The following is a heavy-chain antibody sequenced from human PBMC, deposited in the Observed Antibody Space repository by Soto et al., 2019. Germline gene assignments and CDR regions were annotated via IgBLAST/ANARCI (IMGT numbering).Heavy chain of an antibody. J-gene: IGHJ4*02. Sequence: QITLKESGPTLVRPTETLTLTCTLSGFSLTTSGVGVGWIRQPPGKALEWLALIYWDDDHRYSPSLNTRLTITKDTSKNQVVLTINKLEPADTATYYCARELYYSAFFDAWGQGTLVTVS. CDR3: ARELYYSAFFDA. D-gene: IGHD3-10*01. CDR2: IYWDDDH. CDR1: GFSLTTSGVG. V-gene: IGHV2-5*02.